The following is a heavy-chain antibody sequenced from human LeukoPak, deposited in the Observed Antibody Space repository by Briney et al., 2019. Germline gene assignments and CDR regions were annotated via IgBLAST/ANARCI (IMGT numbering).Heavy chain of an antibody. Sequence: SETLSLTCAVYGGSFNGYYWSWIRQPPGKGLEWIGEINHSGSTNYNPSLKSRVTISVDTSKNQFSLKLSSVTAADTAVYYCARLWYSSSWYGTRWRTFGYWGQGTLVTVSS. V-gene: IGHV4-34*01. CDR1: GGSFNGYY. D-gene: IGHD6-13*01. J-gene: IGHJ4*02. CDR2: INHSGST. CDR3: ARLWYSSSWYGTRWRTFGY.